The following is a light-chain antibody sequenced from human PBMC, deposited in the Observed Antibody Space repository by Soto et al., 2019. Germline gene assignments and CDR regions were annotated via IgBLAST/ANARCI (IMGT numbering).Light chain of an antibody. CDR3: CSYAGSRTHVL. CDR2: EVS. J-gene: IGLJ2*01. V-gene: IGLV2-23*02. CDR1: SSEVGRYNL. Sequence: QSALTQPASVSGSPGQSITISCIGTSSEVGRYNLVSWYQQHPGKAPKVLIYEVSERPSGVSNRFSGSKSGNTASLTISGLQAEDEAEYYCCSYAGSRTHVLFGGGTKLTVL.